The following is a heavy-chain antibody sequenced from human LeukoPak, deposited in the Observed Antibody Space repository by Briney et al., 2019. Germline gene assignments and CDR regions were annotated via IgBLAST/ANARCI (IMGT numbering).Heavy chain of an antibody. Sequence: GASVKVSCKASGYTFTSYYMHWVRQAPGQGLEWMGWINPNSGGTNYAQKFQGRVTMTRDTSISTAYMERSRLRSDDPAVYYCGRAGVLEWLLYGDYWGQGTLVTVPS. CDR2: INPNSGGT. V-gene: IGHV1-2*02. D-gene: IGHD3-3*01. CDR3: GRAGVLEWLLYGDY. J-gene: IGHJ4*02. CDR1: GYTFTSYY.